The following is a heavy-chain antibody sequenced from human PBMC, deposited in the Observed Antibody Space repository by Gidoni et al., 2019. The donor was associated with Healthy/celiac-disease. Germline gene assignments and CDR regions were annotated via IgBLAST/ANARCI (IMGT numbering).Heavy chain of an antibody. CDR3: ARQGGSYYIDWFDP. V-gene: IGHV4-59*08. CDR2: IYYSGST. J-gene: IGHJ5*02. Sequence: QLQLQQSGPGLVKPSETLSLTCTVSGGSISSYYWSWIRQPPGKGLEWIGYIYYSGSTNYNPSLKSRVTISVDTSKNQFSLKLSSVTAADTAVYYCARQGGSYYIDWFDPWGQGTLVTVSS. D-gene: IGHD1-26*01. CDR1: GGSISSYY.